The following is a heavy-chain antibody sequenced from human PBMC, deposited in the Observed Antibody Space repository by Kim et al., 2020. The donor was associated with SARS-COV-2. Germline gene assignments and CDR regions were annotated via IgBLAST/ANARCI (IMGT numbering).Heavy chain of an antibody. CDR1: GGSLSDYS. Sequence: SETLSLTCAVYGGSLSDYSWAWIRQFPDKGLEWIGEIDYNGGTNYKPSLQSRVSISLDTSRNQFSLKLSSVSAADTSLYYCARGRRLRGPVGGYYGYFGMDGWGQGTSVIVSS. CDR2: IDYNGGT. D-gene: IGHD3-3*01. V-gene: IGHV4-34*01. J-gene: IGHJ6*02. CDR3: ARGRRLRGPVGGYYGYFGMDG.